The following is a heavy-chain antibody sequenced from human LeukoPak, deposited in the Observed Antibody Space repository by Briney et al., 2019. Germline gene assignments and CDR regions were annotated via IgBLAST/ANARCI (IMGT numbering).Heavy chain of an antibody. CDR1: GGSISSGGYY. V-gene: IGHV4-31*03. D-gene: IGHD3-22*01. CDR2: IYYSGST. Sequence: SQTLSLTCTVSGGSISSGGYYWSWIRQHPGQGLEWIGYIYYSGSTYYNPSLKSRVTISVDTSKNQFSLELSSVTAADTAVYYCARDSSGYSSLDYWGQGTLVTVSS. J-gene: IGHJ4*02. CDR3: ARDSSGYSSLDY.